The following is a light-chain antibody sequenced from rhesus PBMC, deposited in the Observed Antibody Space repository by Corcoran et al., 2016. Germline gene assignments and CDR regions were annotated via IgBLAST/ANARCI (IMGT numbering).Light chain of an antibody. CDR2: AAS. Sequence: DIQMTQSPSSLSASVGDRVTITCQASQGISNWLAWYQQKPGKAPKRLIYAASSLQSGVPSRVSGSGSGTDFTLTISSLQPEALATYYSQQHDSRPRTFGQGTKVEIK. J-gene: IGKJ1*01. V-gene: IGKV1-19*01. CDR3: QQHDSRPRT. CDR1: QGISNW.